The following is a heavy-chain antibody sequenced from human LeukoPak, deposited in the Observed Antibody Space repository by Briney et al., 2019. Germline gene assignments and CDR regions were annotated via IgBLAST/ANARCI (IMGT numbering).Heavy chain of an antibody. CDR2: IIPILGIA. CDR3: ARVCCSSTSSFDP. Sequence: SVKVSCKASGGTFSSYTISWVRQAPGQGLEWMGRIIPILGIANYAQKFQGRVTITADKSTSTAYMELSSLRSEDTAVYYCARVCCSSTSSFDPWGQGTLVTASS. CDR1: GGTFSSYT. D-gene: IGHD2-2*01. J-gene: IGHJ5*02. V-gene: IGHV1-69*02.